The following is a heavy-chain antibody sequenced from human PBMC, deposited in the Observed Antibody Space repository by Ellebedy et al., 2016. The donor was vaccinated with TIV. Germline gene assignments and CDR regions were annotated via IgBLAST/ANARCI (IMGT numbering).Heavy chain of an antibody. Sequence: GESLKISCSASGFTFSSYGMHWVRQAPGKGLEWVAVIWYDGSNKYYADSVKGRFTISRDNSKNTLYLQMNSLRAEDTAVYYCARANPSDYYDSSGYYSGDAFDIWGQGTMVTVSS. CDR1: GFTFSSYG. CDR2: IWYDGSNK. J-gene: IGHJ3*02. V-gene: IGHV3-33*08. D-gene: IGHD3-22*01. CDR3: ARANPSDYYDSSGYYSGDAFDI.